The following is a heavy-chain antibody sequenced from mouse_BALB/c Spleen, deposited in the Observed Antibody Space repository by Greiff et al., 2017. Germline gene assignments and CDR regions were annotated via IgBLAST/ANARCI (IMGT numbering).Heavy chain of an antibody. Sequence: QVQLQQSGAELVRPGSSVKISCKASGYAFSSYWMNWVKQRPGQGLEWIGQIYPGDGDTNYNGKFKGKATLTADKSSSTAYMQLSSLTSEDSAVYFCARNWDARDYFDYWGQGTTLTVSS. D-gene: IGHD4-1*01. CDR1: GYAFSSYW. V-gene: IGHV1-80*01. J-gene: IGHJ2*01. CDR3: ARNWDARDYFDY. CDR2: IYPGDGDT.